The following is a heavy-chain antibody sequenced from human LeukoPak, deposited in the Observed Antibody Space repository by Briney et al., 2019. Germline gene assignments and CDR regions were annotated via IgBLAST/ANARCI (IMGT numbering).Heavy chain of an antibody. CDR3: ARPETEGEISGAWGY. D-gene: IGHD3-16*01. Sequence: GGSLRLSCAASGFSFRTYSFTWVRQAPGKGLEWVASISSSGNYLYYADFFKGRFTISRDTAKNSLYLQMNILRVEDTAVYYCARPETEGEISGAWGYWGQGTLVTVSS. CDR2: ISSSGNYL. J-gene: IGHJ4*02. V-gene: IGHV3-21*01. CDR1: GFSFRTYS.